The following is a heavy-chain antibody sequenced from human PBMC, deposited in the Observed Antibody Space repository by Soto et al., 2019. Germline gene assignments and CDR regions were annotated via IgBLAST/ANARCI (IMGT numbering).Heavy chain of an antibody. CDR1: GGSFSGYY. CDR3: ARVLEVGACCFDY. J-gene: IGHJ4*02. V-gene: IGHV4-34*01. CDR2: INHSGST. Sequence: SETLSLTCAVYGGSFSGYYWSWIRQPPGKGLEWIGEINHSGSTNYNPSLKSRVTISVDTSKNQFSLKLSSVTAADTAVYYCARVLEVGACCFDYWGQGTLVTVPQ. D-gene: IGHD1-26*01.